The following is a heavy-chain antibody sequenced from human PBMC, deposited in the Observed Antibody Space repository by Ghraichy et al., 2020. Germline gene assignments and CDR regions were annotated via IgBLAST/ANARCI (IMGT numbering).Heavy chain of an antibody. Sequence: GGSLRLSCAASGFTVSSNYMSWVRQAPGKGLEWVSVIYSGGSTYYADSVKGRFTISRDNSKNTLYLQMNSLRAEDTAVYYCARPSPPIRRDGYNYGYGMDVWGQGTTVTVSS. CDR2: IYSGGST. D-gene: IGHD5-24*01. CDR1: GFTVSSNY. CDR3: ARPSPPIRRDGYNYGYGMDV. V-gene: IGHV3-53*01. J-gene: IGHJ6*02.